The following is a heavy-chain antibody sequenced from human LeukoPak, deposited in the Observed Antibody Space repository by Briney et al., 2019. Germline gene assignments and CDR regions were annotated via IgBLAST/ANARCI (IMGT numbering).Heavy chain of an antibody. CDR2: FDPGVGKT. V-gene: IGHV1-24*01. J-gene: IGHJ5*02. CDR3: ARGRKGYCSSTSCYDNWFDP. D-gene: IGHD2-2*01. CDR1: GYTLTELS. Sequence: ASVKVSCKVSGYTLTELSMHWVRQAPGKGLEWMGGFDPGVGKTIYAQKFQGRVTMTEDTSTDTAYMELSSLRSEDTAVYYCARGRKGYCSSTSCYDNWFDPWGQGTLVTVSS.